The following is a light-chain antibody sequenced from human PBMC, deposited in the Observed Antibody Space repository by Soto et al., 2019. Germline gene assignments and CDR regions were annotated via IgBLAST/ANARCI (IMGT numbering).Light chain of an antibody. CDR3: QQYGSSGT. Sequence: EIGLTQSPGTLSLSTGERATLSCRASQSVSSGYLAWYQQKPGQAPRLLIYGSSSRATGTPDRFSGSGSGTDFTLTVSRLEPEDFAVYYCQQYGSSGTFGQGTKVDIK. V-gene: IGKV3-20*01. J-gene: IGKJ1*01. CDR1: QSVSSGY. CDR2: GSS.